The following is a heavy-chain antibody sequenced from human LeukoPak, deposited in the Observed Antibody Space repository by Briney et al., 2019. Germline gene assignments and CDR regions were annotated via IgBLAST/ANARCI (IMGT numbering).Heavy chain of an antibody. CDR2: IYYSGGT. J-gene: IGHJ4*02. D-gene: IGHD5-12*01. Sequence: PSETLSLTCTVSGGSVSSGSYFWHWIRQPPGKGLEWIGYIYYSGGTNYNPSLKSRVTISVDTSKNQFSLKLSSVTAADTAVYYCARDERGVAPDYWGQGTLVTVSS. V-gene: IGHV4-61*01. CDR3: ARDERGVAPDY. CDR1: GGSVSSGSYF.